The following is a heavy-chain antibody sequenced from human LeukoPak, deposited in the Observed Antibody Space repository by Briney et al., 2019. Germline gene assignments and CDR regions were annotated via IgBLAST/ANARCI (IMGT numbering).Heavy chain of an antibody. CDR3: ARHSADRAFDI. CDR1: GVSIGGYY. V-gene: IGHV4-59*08. D-gene: IGHD6-25*01. CDR2: THHSGTT. Sequence: SETLSLTCTVSGVSIGGYYWSWLRQPPGKGLEWLGYTHHSGTTNYNPSVGSRLATSVDTSRKQVSLKLSSVTAADTAVYYCARHSADRAFDIWGQGTMVTVSS. J-gene: IGHJ3*02.